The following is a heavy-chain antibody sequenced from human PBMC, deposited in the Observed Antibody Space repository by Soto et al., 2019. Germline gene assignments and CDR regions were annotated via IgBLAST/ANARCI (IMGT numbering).Heavy chain of an antibody. CDR2: IWYDGGNK. CDR3: ARDGEWLPRDGFRSSYYFDY. D-gene: IGHD6-19*01. V-gene: IGHV3-33*01. CDR1: GFNFSSYV. Sequence: QVQLVESGGGVVQPGRSLRLSCAASGFNFSSYVMHWVRQAPGKGLEWVAVIWYDGGNKYYADSVKGRFTISRDNSKNTLYLQMNSVRGEDTAVYYCARDGEWLPRDGFRSSYYFDYWGQGTLVTVSS. J-gene: IGHJ4*02.